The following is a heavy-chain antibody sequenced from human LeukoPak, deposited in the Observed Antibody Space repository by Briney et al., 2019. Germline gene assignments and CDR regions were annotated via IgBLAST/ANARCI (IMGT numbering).Heavy chain of an antibody. V-gene: IGHV3-7*01. CDR3: ASGTGATGY. Sequence: GGSLRLSCVASEFTFSSYWMSWVRQAPGKGLEWEANINHDGSEKYYVDSVKGRFTIPRDNAKNSLYLQMTSLRAEDMAVYYCASGTGATGYWGQGTLVTVSS. CDR1: EFTFSSYW. J-gene: IGHJ4*02. D-gene: IGHD1-26*01. CDR2: INHDGSEK.